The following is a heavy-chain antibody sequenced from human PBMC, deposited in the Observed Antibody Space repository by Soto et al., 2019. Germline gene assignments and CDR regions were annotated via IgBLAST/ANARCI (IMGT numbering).Heavy chain of an antibody. J-gene: IGHJ5*02. CDR2: ISHDGTAK. Sequence: QVHLVESGGGVVQPGRSLRLSCAASGFTVNNFGMHWVRQAPGKGPEWVAMISHDGTAKYYADSVKGRFTISRDNSKNTLYLQMNNLRTEDTAVYYCAKDVFSGGWYNSFDTWDQGALVTVSS. D-gene: IGHD2-15*01. CDR1: GFTVNNFG. V-gene: IGHV3-30*18. CDR3: AKDVFSGGWYNSFDT.